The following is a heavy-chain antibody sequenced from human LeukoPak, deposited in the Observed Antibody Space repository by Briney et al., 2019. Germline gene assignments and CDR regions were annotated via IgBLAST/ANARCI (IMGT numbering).Heavy chain of an antibody. CDR2: INHSGST. V-gene: IGHV4-34*01. D-gene: IGHD5-12*01. CDR1: GGPFSGYF. J-gene: IGHJ4*02. CDR3: ARGWGWQRLHF. Sequence: SETLSLTCAVYGGPFSGYFWSCIRQPPGKGLEWIGEINHSGSTDYNPSLKSRVTISVDTSKNQFSLKLNSVTAADTAVYYCARGWGWQRLHFWGQGTLVTVSS.